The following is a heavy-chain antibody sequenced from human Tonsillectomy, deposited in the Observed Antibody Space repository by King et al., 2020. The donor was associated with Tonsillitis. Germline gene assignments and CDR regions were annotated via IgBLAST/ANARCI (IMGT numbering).Heavy chain of an antibody. J-gene: IGHJ6*02. D-gene: IGHD6-6*01. V-gene: IGHV3-30*02. Sequence: HVQLVESGGGVVQPGGSLRLSCAASGFTFSSYGMHWVRRAPGKGLEWVAFIRYDGSNKYYADSVKGRFTISRDNSKNTLYLQMNSLRAEDTAVYYCAKSVAARPTLYGMDVWGQGTTVTVSS. CDR3: AKSVAARPTLYGMDV. CDR1: GFTFSSYG. CDR2: IRYDGSNK.